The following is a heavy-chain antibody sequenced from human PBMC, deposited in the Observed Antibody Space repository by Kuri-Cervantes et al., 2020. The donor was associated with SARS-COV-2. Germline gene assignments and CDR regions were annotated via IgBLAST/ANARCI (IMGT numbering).Heavy chain of an antibody. CDR2: INHSGST. Sequence: SETLSLTCAVFGGSFSGYYWSWIRQSPGKGLEWIGKINHSGSTNYNPSLSSRVTISVDMSKNQFPLRLSSVTAADTAMYYCARGREGVVPATILGLGYFLYFSMDVWGKGPSVTVSS. CDR1: GGSFSGYY. V-gene: IGHV4-34*01. D-gene: IGHD2-2*01. J-gene: IGHJ6*03. CDR3: ARGREGVVPATILGLGYFLYFSMDV.